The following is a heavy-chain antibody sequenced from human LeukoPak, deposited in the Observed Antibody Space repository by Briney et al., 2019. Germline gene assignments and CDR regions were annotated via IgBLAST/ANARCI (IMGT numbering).Heavy chain of an antibody. Sequence: ASVKVSCKASGYTFISYYMHWVRQAPGQGLEWMGIINPSGGRTSYAQKFQGRVTMTRDTSTTTVYMDLSSLRSEDTAVYYCARVGYYASSGYYYGPFDNWGQGTLVTVSS. V-gene: IGHV1-46*01. D-gene: IGHD3-22*01. CDR1: GYTFISYY. J-gene: IGHJ4*02. CDR2: INPSGGRT. CDR3: ARVGYYASSGYYYGPFDN.